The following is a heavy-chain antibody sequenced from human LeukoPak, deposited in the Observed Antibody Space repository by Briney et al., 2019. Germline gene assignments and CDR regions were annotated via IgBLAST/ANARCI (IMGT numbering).Heavy chain of an antibody. V-gene: IGHV3-66*01. D-gene: IGHD3/OR15-3a*01. J-gene: IGHJ3*02. CDR1: GFNVSSNY. Sequence: QPGGSLRLSCAASGFNVSSNYMSWIRQAPGKGLEWVSVIYRSGSTHYAGSVKDRFIISRDNSKNTLYLQMNSLRAEDTAVYYCASEAENYGLTFDIWGQGTMVTVS. CDR3: ASEAENYGLTFDI. CDR2: IYRSGST.